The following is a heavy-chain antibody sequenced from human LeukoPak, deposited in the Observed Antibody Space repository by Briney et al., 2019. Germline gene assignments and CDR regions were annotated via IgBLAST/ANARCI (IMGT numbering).Heavy chain of an antibody. CDR2: ISTYNGNT. CDR1: GYTFTNYG. CDR3: AREGPVAVAGLDY. J-gene: IGHJ4*02. Sequence: ASVKVSCKASGYTFTNYGITWVRQAPGQGLEWMGWISTYNGNTNYAQKVQDRVTMTTDTSTSAAYMELRSLISDDTAVYYCAREGPVAVAGLDYWGQGTLVTVSS. V-gene: IGHV1-18*01. D-gene: IGHD6-19*01.